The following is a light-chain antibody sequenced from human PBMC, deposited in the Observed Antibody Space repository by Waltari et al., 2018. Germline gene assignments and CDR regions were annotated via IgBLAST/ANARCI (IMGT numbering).Light chain of an antibody. V-gene: IGKV1-39*01. CDR1: QNIDNY. CDR2: AAS. J-gene: IGKJ5*01. Sequence: DIQMTPSPSSLSATVGDRLPITCRASQNIDNYLNWYQQKPGRAPKLLIYAASSLQSGVPSRFSGSGSGTDFTLTISNLQPEDFASYYCQQTYSTPTITFGQGTRLEIK. CDR3: QQTYSTPTIT.